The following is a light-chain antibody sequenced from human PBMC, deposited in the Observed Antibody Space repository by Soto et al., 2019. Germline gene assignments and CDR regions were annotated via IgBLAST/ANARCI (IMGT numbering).Light chain of an antibody. V-gene: IGLV1-40*01. CDR3: QSCDSSLSGSGV. CDR2: GHR. J-gene: IGLJ1*01. Sequence: QSVLTQPPSVSGAPGQRVTISCTGTISNIGAGYDVHWYQQFPGTAPKLLIYGHRNRPSGVPDRFSGSKSGTSASLAITGLQAEDEATYYCQSCDSSLSGSGVFGTGTKVTFL. CDR1: ISNIGAGYD.